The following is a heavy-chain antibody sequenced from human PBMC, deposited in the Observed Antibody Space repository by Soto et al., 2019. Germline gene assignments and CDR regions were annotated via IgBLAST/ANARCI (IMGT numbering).Heavy chain of an antibody. V-gene: IGHV4-59*01. J-gene: IGHJ6*02. CDR1: GGSISSYY. CDR3: AREQATVTVQGYYGMDV. Sequence: QVQLQESGPGLVKPSETLSLTCTVSGGSISSYYWSWIRQPPGKGLEWIGYIYYSGSTNYNPSLKSRVTISVDTSKNQFSLKLSSVPAADTAVYYCAREQATVTVQGYYGMDVWGQGTTVTVSS. D-gene: IGHD4-17*01. CDR2: IYYSGST.